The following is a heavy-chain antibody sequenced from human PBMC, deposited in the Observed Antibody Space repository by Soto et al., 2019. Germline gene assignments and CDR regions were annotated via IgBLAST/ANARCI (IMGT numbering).Heavy chain of an antibody. V-gene: IGHV4-4*08. CDR3: ARGGGSYTTGWYNDY. D-gene: IGHD6-19*01. CDR2: IWTSGST. Sequence: QVQLQESGPGLVKPSETMSLTCTVSGVSISNSYCSWVRQPPGKGLEWIGHIWTSGSTDYNPSLRSRITMSVDTSKNQASLKLNSVTATDTAVYYCARGGGSYTTGWYNDYWGQGTLVTVSS. CDR1: GVSISNSY. J-gene: IGHJ4*02.